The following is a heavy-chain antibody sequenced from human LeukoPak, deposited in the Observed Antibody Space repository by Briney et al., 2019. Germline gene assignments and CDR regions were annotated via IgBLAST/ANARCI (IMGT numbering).Heavy chain of an antibody. J-gene: IGHJ4*02. CDR3: ARDGMVRGVIITHYFDY. CDR2: INPSGGST. Sequence: ASVKVSCKASGYTFTSYYMHWVRQAPGQGLEWMGIINPSGGSTSYAQKFQGRVTMTRDTSTSTVYMELSSLRSEDTAVYYCARDGMVRGVIITHYFDYWGQGTLVTVSS. V-gene: IGHV1-46*01. D-gene: IGHD3-10*01. CDR1: GYTFTSYY.